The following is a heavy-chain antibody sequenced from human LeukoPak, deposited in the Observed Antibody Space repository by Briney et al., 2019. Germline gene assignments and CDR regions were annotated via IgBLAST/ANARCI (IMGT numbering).Heavy chain of an antibody. Sequence: SETLSLTCTVSGGSINNYYWNWIRQPPGKGLEWIGRIYTSGSTNYNPSLKSRVTMSVDTSKNQFSLKLSSVTAADTAVYYCARGGIAVATDYWGQGTLVTVSS. CDR1: GGSINNYY. V-gene: IGHV4-4*07. CDR3: ARGGIAVATDY. CDR2: IYTSGST. J-gene: IGHJ4*02. D-gene: IGHD6-13*01.